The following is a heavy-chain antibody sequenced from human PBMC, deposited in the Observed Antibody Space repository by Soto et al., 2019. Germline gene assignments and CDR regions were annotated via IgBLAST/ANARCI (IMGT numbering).Heavy chain of an antibody. Sequence: LRLSCAASGFTFSSYAMSRVRQAPGKGLEWVSAISGSGGSTYYADSVKGRFTISRDNSKNTLYLQMNSLRAEDTAVYYCANQPMRSGSNWFDPWGQGTLVTVSS. CDR3: ANQPMRSGSNWFDP. J-gene: IGHJ5*02. CDR1: GFTFSSYA. V-gene: IGHV3-23*01. CDR2: ISGSGGST. D-gene: IGHD3-3*01.